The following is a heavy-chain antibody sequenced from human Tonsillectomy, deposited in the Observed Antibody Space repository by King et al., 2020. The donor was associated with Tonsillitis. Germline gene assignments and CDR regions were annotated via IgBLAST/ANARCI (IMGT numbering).Heavy chain of an antibody. Sequence: VQLVESGGGLVQPGGSLRLSCAASGFTFSSYEMNWVRQAPGKGLGWVSYISSSGSTIYYADSVQGRFTISRDNAKNSLYLQMSSLRAEDTAVYYCARGGVEMATTMAYWGQGTLVTVSS. D-gene: IGHD5-24*01. CDR2: ISSSGSTI. CDR1: GFTFSSYE. V-gene: IGHV3-48*03. CDR3: ARGGVEMATTMAY. J-gene: IGHJ4*02.